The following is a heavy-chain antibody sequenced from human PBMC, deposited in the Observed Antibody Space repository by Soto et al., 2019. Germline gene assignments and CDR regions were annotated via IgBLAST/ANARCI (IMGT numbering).Heavy chain of an antibody. J-gene: IGHJ3*01. V-gene: IGHV3-21*01. D-gene: IGHD2-15*01. Sequence: EVQLVESGGRLVKPGGSLRLSCAVSGFALSSYSIAWVRQAPGKGLEWVSFTFNYAGRLYYADSVKGRFAISTDDAKNSVQLKMNCLRADDTAVYCCAREERYCGGGSCFRSAFDLWGHGTVVTASS. CDR2: TFNYAGRL. CDR1: GFALSSYS. CDR3: AREERYCGGGSCFRSAFDL.